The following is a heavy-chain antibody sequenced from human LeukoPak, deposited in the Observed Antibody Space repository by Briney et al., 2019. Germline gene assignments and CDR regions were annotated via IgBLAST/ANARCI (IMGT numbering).Heavy chain of an antibody. Sequence: GGSLRLSCAASGFTFSSYAMSWVRQAPGKGLEWVSAISGSGGSTYYADSVKGRFTISRDNSKNTLYLQMNSLRAEDTAVYHCAKDITGYSSSWSADFDYWGQGTLVTVSS. CDR1: GFTFSSYA. CDR3: AKDITGYSSSWSADFDY. D-gene: IGHD6-13*01. V-gene: IGHV3-23*01. CDR2: ISGSGGST. J-gene: IGHJ4*02.